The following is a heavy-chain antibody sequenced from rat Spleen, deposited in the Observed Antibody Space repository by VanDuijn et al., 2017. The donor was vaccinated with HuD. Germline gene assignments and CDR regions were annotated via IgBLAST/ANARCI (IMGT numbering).Heavy chain of an antibody. D-gene: IGHD1-12*02. J-gene: IGHJ2*01. CDR1: GFTFSNYY. CDR2: ISAGGDNT. CDR3: TKDTFYDGTYYPGGFDY. V-gene: IGHV5-27*01. Sequence: EVQLVESGGGLVQPGRSLKLSCAASGFTFSNYYMAWVRQAPTKGLEWVAYISAGGDNTYYRDSVKGRFTISRDNAKSTLYLQLDSLRSEDTATYYCTKDTFYDGTYYPGGFDYWGQGVMVTVSS.